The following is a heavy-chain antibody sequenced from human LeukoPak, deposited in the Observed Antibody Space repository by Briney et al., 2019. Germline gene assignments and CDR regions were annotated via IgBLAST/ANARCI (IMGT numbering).Heavy chain of an antibody. Sequence: SETLSLTCTVSGGSISSGDYYWSWIRQPPGKGLEWIGYIYYSGSTYYNPSLKSRVTISVDTSKNQFSLKLSSVTAADTAVYYCARERVVVAATHYFDDWGQGTLVTVSS. CDR1: GGSISSGDYY. J-gene: IGHJ4*02. CDR3: ARERVVVAATHYFDD. D-gene: IGHD2-15*01. V-gene: IGHV4-30-4*01. CDR2: IYYSGST.